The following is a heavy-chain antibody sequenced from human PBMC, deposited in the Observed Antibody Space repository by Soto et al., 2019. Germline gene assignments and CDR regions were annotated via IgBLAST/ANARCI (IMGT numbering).Heavy chain of an antibody. J-gene: IGHJ3*02. V-gene: IGHV1-24*01. CDR3: ATPKRMILRVVAFDI. CDR2: FDPEDGET. Sequence: ASVKVSCKVSGYTLTELSMHWVRQAPGKGLEWMGGFDPEDGETIYAQKFQGRVTMTEDTSTDTVYMELSSLRSEDTAVYYCATPKRMILRVVAFDIWGQGTMVTVSS. CDR1: GYTLTELS. D-gene: IGHD3-22*01.